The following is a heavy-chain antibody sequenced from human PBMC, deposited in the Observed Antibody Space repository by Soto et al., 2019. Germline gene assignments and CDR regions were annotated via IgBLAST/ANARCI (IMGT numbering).Heavy chain of an antibody. V-gene: IGHV4-59*01. CDR1: GGAISGFY. D-gene: IGHD6-19*01. J-gene: IGHJ4*02. Sequence: VQLLESCPGLVKPSETLSLTCTVSGGAISGFYWSWIRQPPGKGMERFGYVNDRGNTNYTPSLKSRVTISVDTSKNQFSLKLSSVTAADTAVYYCASDCPTAGYGSGWYDYWGKGTLVTVSS. CDR2: VNDRGNT. CDR3: ASDCPTAGYGSGWYDY.